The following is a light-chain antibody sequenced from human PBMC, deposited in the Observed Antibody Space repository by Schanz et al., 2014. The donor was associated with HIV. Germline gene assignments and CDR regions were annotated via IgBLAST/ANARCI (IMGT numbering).Light chain of an antibody. Sequence: QFNPSPPPPVAFLREESNNNWPARQQLRFWVAWYQIKPGQAPKFLISRASSLESGVSSRFRGGGSGTDFTLTITTLQPEDFATYYCQQYDTYPYTFGQGTTLDLK. V-gene: IGKV1-5*03. CDR1: QQLRFW. J-gene: IGKJ2*01. CDR2: RAS. CDR3: QQYDTYPYT.